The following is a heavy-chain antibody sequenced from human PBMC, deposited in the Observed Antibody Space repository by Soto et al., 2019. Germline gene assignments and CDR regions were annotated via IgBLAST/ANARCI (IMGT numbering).Heavy chain of an antibody. CDR2: IYYNGNT. Sequence: SETLSLTCTVSGDSINRGGYYWSWIRQHPGKGLEWIGSIYYNGNTYYNPSLKSRITISLDTSRNQFSLKLSSVTAADTAVYYCARLFYYDTSGSYYYFDYWGQGTLVTVSS. V-gene: IGHV4-31*03. D-gene: IGHD3-22*01. J-gene: IGHJ4*02. CDR1: GDSINRGGYY. CDR3: ARLFYYDTSGSYYYFDY.